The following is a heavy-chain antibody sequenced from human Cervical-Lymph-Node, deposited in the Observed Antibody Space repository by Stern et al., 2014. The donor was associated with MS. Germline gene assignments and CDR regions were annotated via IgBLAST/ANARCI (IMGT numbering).Heavy chain of an antibody. Sequence: QVQLVESGPGLLKPSQTLSLTCTVSGGSISSGGYYWSWIRQHPGKGLEWIGYIYYSGITYYNPSLKSRVTISVDTSKNQFSLKLSSVTAADTAVYYCARDGDCSGDSCYPRDAFDIWGQGTMVTASS. J-gene: IGHJ3*02. V-gene: IGHV4-31*03. D-gene: IGHD2-15*01. CDR1: GGSISSGGYY. CDR2: IYYSGIT. CDR3: ARDGDCSGDSCYPRDAFDI.